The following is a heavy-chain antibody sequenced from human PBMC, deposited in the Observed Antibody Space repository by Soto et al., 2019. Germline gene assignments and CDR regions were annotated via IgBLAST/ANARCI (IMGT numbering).Heavy chain of an antibody. CDR2: IYPGDSDT. V-gene: IGHV5-51*01. D-gene: IGHD2-2*02. CDR3: TSGLRYNLYYGMDV. J-gene: IGHJ6*02. Sequence: GESLKISCKGSGYSFTSYWVGWVRQMPGKGLEWMGIIYPGDSDTRYSPSFEGQVTISADKSISTAYLQWNSLKASDTAMYFCTSGLRYNLYYGMDVWGQGTTVTVSS. CDR1: GYSFTSYW.